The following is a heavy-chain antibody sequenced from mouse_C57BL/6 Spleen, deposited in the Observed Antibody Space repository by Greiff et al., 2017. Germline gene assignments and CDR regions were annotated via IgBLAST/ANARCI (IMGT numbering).Heavy chain of an antibody. D-gene: IGHD1-1*01. CDR2: INPNNGGT. CDR1: GYTFTDYY. J-gene: IGHJ1*03. CDR3: AYYYGSSYWYFDV. V-gene: IGHV1-26*01. Sequence: VQLQQSGPELVKPGASVKISCKASGYTFTDYYMNWVKQSHGKSLEWIGDINPNNGGTSYNQKFKGKATLTVDKSSSTAYMELRSPTSEDSAVYYCAYYYGSSYWYFDVWGTGTTVTVSS.